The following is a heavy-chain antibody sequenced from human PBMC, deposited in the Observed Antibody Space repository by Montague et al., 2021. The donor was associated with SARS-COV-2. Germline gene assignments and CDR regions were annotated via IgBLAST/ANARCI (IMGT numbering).Heavy chain of an antibody. V-gene: IGHV3-23*01. CDR3: AKGGERITMIVVVITLADFDY. CDR1: GFTFSSYA. CDR2: ISGSGGST. Sequence: SLRLSCAASGFTFSSYAMSWVRQAPGKGLEWVSAISGSGGSTYYADSVKGRFTISRDNSKNTLYLQMNSLRAGDTAVYYCAKGGERITMIVVVITLADFDYWGQGTLVTVSS. J-gene: IGHJ4*02. D-gene: IGHD3-22*01.